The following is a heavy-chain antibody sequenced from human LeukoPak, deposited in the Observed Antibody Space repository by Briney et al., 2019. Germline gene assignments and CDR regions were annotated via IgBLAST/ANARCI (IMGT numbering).Heavy chain of an antibody. Sequence: GGSLRLSCVASGFTFSSSWVSWVRQAPGEGLEFVANINPDGRTKNYVDSVKGRFIISRDNAKSSLDLQMSSLRAEDTALYFCARDPGYSAFDIWGQGTMVTVSS. CDR1: GFTFSSSW. CDR2: INPDGRTK. D-gene: IGHD5-12*01. J-gene: IGHJ3*02. V-gene: IGHV3-7*03. CDR3: ARDPGYSAFDI.